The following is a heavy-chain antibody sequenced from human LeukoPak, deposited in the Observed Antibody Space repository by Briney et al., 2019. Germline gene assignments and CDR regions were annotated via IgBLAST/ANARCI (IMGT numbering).Heavy chain of an antibody. CDR3: AKGVDYCSGGSCPADY. V-gene: IGHV3-30*18. CDR2: ISYDGNNK. Sequence: PGGSLRLSCPASGFTFSNYGIHWVRQAPAKGLEWVAVISYDGNNKYYAVAGQGRFTICRDNSKNTLFLEMNSLRAENTAVYDCAKGVDYCSGGSCPADYWGPGTLVTVSS. D-gene: IGHD2-15*01. CDR1: GFTFSNYG. J-gene: IGHJ4*02.